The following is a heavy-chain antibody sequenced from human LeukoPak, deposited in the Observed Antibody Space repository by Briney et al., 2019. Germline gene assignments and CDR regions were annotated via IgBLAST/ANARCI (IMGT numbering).Heavy chain of an antibody. CDR2: INPNSGGT. V-gene: IGHV1-2*02. CDR1: GYTFTSYA. CDR3: ARDGPTSTYYMDV. J-gene: IGHJ6*03. Sequence: ASVKVSCKASGYTFTSYAMNWVRQAPGQGLEWMGWINPNSGGTNYAQKFQGRVTMTRDTSISTAYMELSRLRSDDTAVYYCARDGPTSTYYMDVWGKGTTVTVSS.